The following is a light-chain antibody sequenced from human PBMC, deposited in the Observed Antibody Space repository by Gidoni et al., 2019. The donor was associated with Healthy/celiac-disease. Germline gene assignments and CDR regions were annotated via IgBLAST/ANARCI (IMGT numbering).Light chain of an antibody. CDR3: QQSYSTPWT. J-gene: IGKJ1*01. Sequence: IQMTQSPSSLSASVGDRVTITCRASQSISSYLNWYQQKPGKAPKLLIYAASSLQSGVPSRFSGSGYGTDFTLTISSLQTEDFATYYCQQSYSTPWTFGQGTKVEIK. V-gene: IGKV1-39*01. CDR1: QSISSY. CDR2: AAS.